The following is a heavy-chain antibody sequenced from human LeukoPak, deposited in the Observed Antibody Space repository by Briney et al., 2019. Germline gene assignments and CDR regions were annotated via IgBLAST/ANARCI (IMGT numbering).Heavy chain of an antibody. D-gene: IGHD3-10*01. CDR1: GGSFSGYY. J-gene: IGHJ4*02. V-gene: IGHV4-34*01. CDR3: ARRPITMVRGVIIYYFDY. CDR2: INHSGST. Sequence: PSETLSLTCAVYGGSFSGYYWSWIRQPPGKGLEWIGEINHSGSTNYNPSLKSRVTISVDTSKNQFSLKLSSVTAADAAVYYCARRPITMVRGVIIYYFDYWGQGTLVTVSS.